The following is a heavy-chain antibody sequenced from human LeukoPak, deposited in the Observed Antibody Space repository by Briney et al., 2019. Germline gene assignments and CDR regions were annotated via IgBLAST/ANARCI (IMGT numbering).Heavy chain of an antibody. J-gene: IGHJ4*02. V-gene: IGHV3-21*04. CDR2: ISSSSSYI. Sequence: GGSLRLSCAASGFTFNTYSMNWVRQAPGKGLEWVSSISSSSSYIYNADSVKGRFTISRDNAKNSLYLQMNSLRAEDTAVYYCAKDPGHYDFWSGYLPYFDYWGQGTLVTVSS. D-gene: IGHD3-3*01. CDR3: AKDPGHYDFWSGYLPYFDY. CDR1: GFTFNTYS.